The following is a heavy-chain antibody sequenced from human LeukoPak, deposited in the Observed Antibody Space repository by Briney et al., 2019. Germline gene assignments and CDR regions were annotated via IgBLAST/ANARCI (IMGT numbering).Heavy chain of an antibody. CDR2: IRYDGSFK. J-gene: IGHJ4*02. CDR1: GFTFTSYD. D-gene: IGHD1-20*01. Sequence: GGSLRLSCAASGFTFTSYDMHWVGQAPGKGVEWVALIRYDGSFKSYADSVKGRFTISRDNSKNTLCLQMSSLRAEDTAFYCCAKDGRNWNFDYWGQGTLVTVSS. V-gene: IGHV3-30*02. CDR3: AKDGRNWNFDY.